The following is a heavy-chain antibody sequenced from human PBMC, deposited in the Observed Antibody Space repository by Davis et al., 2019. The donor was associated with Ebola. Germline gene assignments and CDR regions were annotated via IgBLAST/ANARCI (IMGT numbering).Heavy chain of an antibody. CDR3: AREAPYGMDV. CDR2: IKQDGSEK. CDR1: GFTFSSYW. J-gene: IGHJ6*02. V-gene: IGHV3-7*01. Sequence: GESLKISCAASGFTFSSYWMSWVRQAPGKGLEWVANIKQDGSEKYYVDSVKGRFTISRDNAKNSLYLQMNSLRAEDTAVYYCAREAPYGMDVWGQGTTVTVSS.